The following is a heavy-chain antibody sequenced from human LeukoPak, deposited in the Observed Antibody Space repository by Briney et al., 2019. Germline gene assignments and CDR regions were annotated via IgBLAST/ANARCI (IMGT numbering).Heavy chain of an antibody. CDR2: IGGSGTST. V-gene: IGHV3-23*01. J-gene: IGHJ3*02. CDR1: GFTFSSYA. CDR3: AKGFSSSFSAWHI. Sequence: GGSLRLSCAASGFTFSSYAMSWVRQAPGKGLEWVSVIGGSGTSTYYAGSVKGRFTISRDNSKNTLYLQTNSLRAEDTAVYYCAKGFSSSFSAWHIWGQGTVVTVSS. D-gene: IGHD6-13*01.